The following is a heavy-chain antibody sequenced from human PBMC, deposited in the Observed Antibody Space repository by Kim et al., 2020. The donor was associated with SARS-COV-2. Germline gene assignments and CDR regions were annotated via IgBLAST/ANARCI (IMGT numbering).Heavy chain of an antibody. Sequence: GGSLRLSCAASGFTFSSYAMSWVRQAPGKGLEWVSVIYSGGSSTYYADSVEGRFTISRDNSKNTLYLQMNSLRAEDTAVYYCAKGEYSSSWYSDYWGQGTLVTVSS. J-gene: IGHJ4*02. CDR3: AKGEYSSSWYSDY. CDR1: GFTFSSYA. D-gene: IGHD6-13*01. CDR2: IYSGGSST. V-gene: IGHV3-23*03.